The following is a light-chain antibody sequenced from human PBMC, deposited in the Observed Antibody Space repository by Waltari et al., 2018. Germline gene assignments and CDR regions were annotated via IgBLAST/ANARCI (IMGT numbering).Light chain of an antibody. V-gene: IGKV1-39*01. J-gene: IGKJ5*01. CDR3: QQTYSTPGIT. CDR1: QKINGY. CDR2: GAS. Sequence: DIQMTQSPSSLSASVGDSFTITCRAGQKINGYLNWYQHKPGKAPKFLLYGASNLQTGVPSRFSGSESGTDFTLTIISLQPEDFATYFCQQTYSTPGITFGQGTRLEI.